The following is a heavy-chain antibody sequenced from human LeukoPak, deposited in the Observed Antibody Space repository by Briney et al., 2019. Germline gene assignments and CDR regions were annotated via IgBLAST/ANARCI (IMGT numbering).Heavy chain of an antibody. V-gene: IGHV4-34*01. J-gene: IGHJ4*02. CDR2: IYFSGSS. Sequence: SETLSLTCAVYGGSFSGYYWSWIRQPPGKGLEWVGSIYFSGSSYYNPSLKSRVTISVDTSKNHFSLKLSSVTAADTAVYYCARQAPGYSYGYVYWGQGTLVTVSS. D-gene: IGHD5-18*01. CDR3: ARQAPGYSYGYVY. CDR1: GGSFSGYY.